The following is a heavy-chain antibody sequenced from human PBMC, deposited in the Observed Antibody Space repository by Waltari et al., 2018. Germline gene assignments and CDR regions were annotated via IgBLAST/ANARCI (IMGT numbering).Heavy chain of an antibody. D-gene: IGHD1-26*01. CDR2: ISGKATYI. CDR3: VRGRMTQIMAPWDS. V-gene: IGHV3-21*01. J-gene: IGHJ1*01. CDR1: GFNFSTYA. Sequence: EVQLVESGGGLVKPGGSLRLSCAASGFNFSTYAMTLVGQAPGKGLEWVSLISGKATYIYYRDSVKGRFTISRDNAKKLLYLRMNGLRVEDTATYYSVRGRMTQIMAPWDSWGQGTLVTVSS.